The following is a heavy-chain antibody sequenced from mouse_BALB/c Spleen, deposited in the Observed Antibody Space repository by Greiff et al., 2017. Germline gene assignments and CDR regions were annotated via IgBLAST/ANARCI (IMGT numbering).Heavy chain of an antibody. CDR1: GYSITSDYA. CDR3: ARSGSIYYGNSYYFDY. V-gene: IGHV3-2*02. D-gene: IGHD2-1*01. CDR2: ISYSGST. J-gene: IGHJ2*01. Sequence: VQLQQSGPGLVKPSQSLSLTCTVTGYSITSDYAWNWIRQFPGNKLEWMGYISYSGSTSYNPSLKSRISITRDTSKNQFFLQLNSVTTEDTATYYCARSGSIYYGNSYYFDYWGQGTTLTVSS.